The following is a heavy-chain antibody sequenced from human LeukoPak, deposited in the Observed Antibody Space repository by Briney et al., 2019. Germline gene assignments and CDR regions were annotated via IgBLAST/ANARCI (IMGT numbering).Heavy chain of an antibody. CDR3: ARVTGYVIEDYFDY. CDR2: IYYSGST. Sequence: PSETPSLTCAVYGGSFSGYYWSWIRQPPGKGLEWIGYIYYSGSTNYNPSLKSRVTISVDTSKNQFSLKLRSVTAADTAVYYCARVTGYVIEDYFDYWGQGTLVTVSS. D-gene: IGHD3-22*01. CDR1: GGSFSGYY. J-gene: IGHJ4*02. V-gene: IGHV4-59*01.